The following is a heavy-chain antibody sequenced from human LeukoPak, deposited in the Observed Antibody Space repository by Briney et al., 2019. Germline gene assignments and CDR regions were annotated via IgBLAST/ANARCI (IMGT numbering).Heavy chain of an antibody. Sequence: GGSLRLSCAASGFTFSSYAMHWVRQAPGKGLEWVAVISYDGSNKYYADSVKGRFTISRDNSKNTLYLQMNSLRAEDTAVYYCARDMGITGTTWMGYYFDYWGQGTLVTVSS. CDR2: ISYDGSNK. CDR3: ARDMGITGTTWMGYYFDY. J-gene: IGHJ4*02. CDR1: GFTFSSYA. D-gene: IGHD1-7*01. V-gene: IGHV3-30-3*01.